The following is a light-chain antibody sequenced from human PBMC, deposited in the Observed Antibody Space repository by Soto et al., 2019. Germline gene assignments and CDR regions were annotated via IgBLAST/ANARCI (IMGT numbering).Light chain of an antibody. V-gene: IGKV1-5*03. Sequence: DIQMTQSPSTLSASVGDRVIIICRASQSISSWLAWYQQKPGKAPKLLIYKASSLESGVPSRFSGSGSGTEFTLTISSLQPDDFATYYCQQYNSYLWTFGRGTKVDIK. CDR2: KAS. CDR1: QSISSW. J-gene: IGKJ1*01. CDR3: QQYNSYLWT.